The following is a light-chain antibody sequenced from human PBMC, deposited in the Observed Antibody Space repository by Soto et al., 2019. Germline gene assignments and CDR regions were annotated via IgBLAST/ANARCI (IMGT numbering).Light chain of an antibody. J-gene: IGKJ4*02. CDR3: QQYSNWPRT. CDR1: QSVNSN. CDR2: GAS. V-gene: IGKV3-15*01. Sequence: EIVLTQSPATLSRSPGQRVNLSCRASQSVNSNLAWYQQKPGQAPRLLIYGASTRATGMPGRFSGRGSGTEFTLTISSLQSEDYAVYYCQQYSNWPRTFGEGTKVDI.